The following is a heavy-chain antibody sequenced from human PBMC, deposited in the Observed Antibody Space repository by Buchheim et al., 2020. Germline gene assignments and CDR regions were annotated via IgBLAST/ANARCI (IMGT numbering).Heavy chain of an antibody. CDR2: ISSSSSTI. Sequence: EVQLVESGGGLVQPGGSLRLSCAASGFTFSSYSMNWVRQAPGKGLEWVSYISSSSSTIYYADSVKGRFTISRDNAKNSLYLQMNSLRAEDTAVYYCARSHVPTMVRGVKDRPGYGMDVWGQGTT. CDR3: ARSHVPTMVRGVKDRPGYGMDV. CDR1: GFTFSSYS. J-gene: IGHJ6*02. D-gene: IGHD3-10*01. V-gene: IGHV3-48*01.